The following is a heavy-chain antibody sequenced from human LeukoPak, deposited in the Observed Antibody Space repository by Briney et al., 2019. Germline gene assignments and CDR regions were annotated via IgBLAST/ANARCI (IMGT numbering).Heavy chain of an antibody. CDR1: GGSVSSGTYY. CDR2: IYYSGST. D-gene: IGHD4-17*01. CDR3: ARRGTSVTNGGAFDI. Sequence: SETLSLTCTVSGGSVSSGTYYWSWIRQPPGKGLEWIGYIYYSGSTNYNPSLKSRVTISVDTSKNQFSLKLSSVTAADTAVYYCARRGTSVTNGGAFDIWGQGTMVTVSS. J-gene: IGHJ3*02. V-gene: IGHV4-61*01.